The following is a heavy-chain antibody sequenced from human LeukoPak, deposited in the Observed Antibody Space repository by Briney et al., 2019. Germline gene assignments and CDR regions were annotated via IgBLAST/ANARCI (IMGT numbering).Heavy chain of an antibody. V-gene: IGHV4-34*01. D-gene: IGHD2-15*01. J-gene: IGHJ4*02. CDR1: GGSFSGYY. CDR2: INHSGST. CDR3: AMKFALGSPFDY. Sequence: SETLSLTCAVYGGSFSGYYWSWIRQPPGKGLEWIGEINHSGSTNYNPSLKSRVTISVDTSKNQFSLKLSSVTAADTAVYYCAMKFALGSPFDYWGQGTLVTVSS.